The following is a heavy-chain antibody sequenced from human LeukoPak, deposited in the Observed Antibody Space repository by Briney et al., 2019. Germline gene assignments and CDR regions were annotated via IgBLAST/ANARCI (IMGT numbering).Heavy chain of an antibody. V-gene: IGHV3-66*01. J-gene: IGHJ4*02. Sequence: GGSLRLSCAASGFSVSNNYISWVRQAPGEGLEWVSVIFGNDKTYYADSVKGRLTISRDSSTNTVYLQMASLRAEDTAMYYCVKEAPGTTVYYWGQGTLVTVSP. CDR3: VKEAPGTTVYY. CDR1: GFSVSNNY. D-gene: IGHD4-17*01. CDR2: IFGNDKT.